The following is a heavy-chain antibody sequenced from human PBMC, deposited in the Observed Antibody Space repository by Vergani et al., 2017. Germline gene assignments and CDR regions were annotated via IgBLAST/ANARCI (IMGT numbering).Heavy chain of an antibody. D-gene: IGHD3-10*01. Sequence: EVQLVQSGAEVKKPGESLKISCKGSGYSFTSYWIGWVRQMPGKGLEWMGIIYPGDSDTRYSPSFQGLVTISADKSISTAYLQWSSLKASDTAMYYCARVDTMVRGVTSYSYYYVRDVWCQGTTVTVSS. CDR1: GYSFTSYW. J-gene: IGHJ6*02. V-gene: IGHV5-51*01. CDR3: ARVDTMVRGVTSYSYYYVRDV. CDR2: IYPGDSDT.